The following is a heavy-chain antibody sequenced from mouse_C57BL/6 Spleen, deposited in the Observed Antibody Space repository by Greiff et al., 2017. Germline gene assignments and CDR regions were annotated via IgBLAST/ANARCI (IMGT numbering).Heavy chain of an antibody. D-gene: IGHD1-1*01. CDR1: GYTFTDYY. V-gene: IGHV1-26*01. CDR2: INPNNGGT. CDR3: ARSDYGSSYYFDY. J-gene: IGHJ2*01. Sequence: SGPELVKPGASVKISCKASGYTFTDYYMNWVKQSHGKSLEWIGDINPNNGGTSYNQKFKGKATLTVDKSSSTAYMELRSLTSEDSAVYYCARSDYGSSYYFDYWGQGTTLTVSS.